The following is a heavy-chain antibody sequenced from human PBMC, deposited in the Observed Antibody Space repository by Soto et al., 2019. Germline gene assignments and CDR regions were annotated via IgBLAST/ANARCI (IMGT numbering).Heavy chain of an antibody. CDR3: ARVDILTVYGCMDV. D-gene: IGHD3-9*01. J-gene: IGHJ6*02. V-gene: IGHV4-38-2*01. CDR1: GYSIRSGYF. Sequence: LTCAVSGYSIRSGYFWGWIRQPPGKGLEWIGSMYHSGITYYNLSLKSRVTISVDTSKNQFSLKLSSMTAADTAVYYCARVDILTVYGCMDVWGQGTTVTVSS. CDR2: MYHSGIT.